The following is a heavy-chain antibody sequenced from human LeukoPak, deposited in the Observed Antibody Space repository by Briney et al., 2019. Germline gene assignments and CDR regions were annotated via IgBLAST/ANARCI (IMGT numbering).Heavy chain of an antibody. Sequence: PSETLSLTCTVSGGSISNYYWSWVRQPPGKGLEWIGYIYYSGSTNYNPSLKSRVTISVDTSKNQFSLKLSSVTAADTAVYYCARGGYYYDAGWFNPWGQGTLVTVSS. J-gene: IGHJ5*02. CDR3: ARGGYYYDAGWFNP. D-gene: IGHD3-22*01. V-gene: IGHV4-59*01. CDR2: IYYSGST. CDR1: GGSISNYY.